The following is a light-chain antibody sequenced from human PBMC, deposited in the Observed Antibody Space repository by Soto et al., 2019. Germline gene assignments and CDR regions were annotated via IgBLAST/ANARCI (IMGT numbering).Light chain of an antibody. J-gene: IGKJ1*01. CDR2: DAS. Sequence: DIKGTQSPPTLSASVGDRVTITCRASQTISTWMAWYQQKPGKAPKLLVYDASTLQSGVASRFSGSGSGTEFTLIISGLQPDDSATYYCQQYTNTNNPWMFGQGTKVDIK. CDR3: QQYTNTNNPWM. CDR1: QTISTW. V-gene: IGKV1-5*01.